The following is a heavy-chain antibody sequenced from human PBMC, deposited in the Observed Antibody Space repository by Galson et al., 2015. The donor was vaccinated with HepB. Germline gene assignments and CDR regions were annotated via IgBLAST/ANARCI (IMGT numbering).Heavy chain of an antibody. Sequence: SVKVSCKASGYSFKSYGISWVRQAPGQGVEWMGWISAYNDNTYYAQKFQGRVTMTTDTSTSTAYMELRSLGSDDTAVYYCARGPGAHCSGGNCYSFYYYFYGMDVWGQGTTVTVSS. D-gene: IGHD2-15*01. J-gene: IGHJ6*02. CDR3: ARGPGAHCSGGNCYSFYYYFYGMDV. V-gene: IGHV1-18*04. CDR2: ISAYNDNT. CDR1: GYSFKSYG.